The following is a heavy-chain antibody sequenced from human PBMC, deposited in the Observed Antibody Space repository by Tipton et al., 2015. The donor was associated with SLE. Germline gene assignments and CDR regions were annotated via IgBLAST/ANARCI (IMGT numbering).Heavy chain of an antibody. J-gene: IGHJ4*02. V-gene: IGHV4-39*07. D-gene: IGHD3-16*01. Sequence: TLSLTRTVSGGSISSSSYYWGWIRQPPGKGLEWIGSIYDSGSTSYNPSFKSRVTISVDTSKNQFSLRLSSVTAADTAVYYCARVWGSYFDKWGQGALVTVSS. CDR2: IYDSGST. CDR1: GGSISSSSYY. CDR3: ARVWGSYFDK.